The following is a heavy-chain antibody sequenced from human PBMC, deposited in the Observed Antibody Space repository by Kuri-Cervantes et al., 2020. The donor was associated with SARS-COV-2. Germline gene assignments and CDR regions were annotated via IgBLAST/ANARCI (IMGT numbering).Heavy chain of an antibody. V-gene: IGHV3-30*18. D-gene: IGHD5-24*01. J-gene: IGHJ4*02. CDR3: AKSFDPYNSLSGDYFYY. CDR2: ISYDGTNK. Sequence: GESLKISCAASGFTFSTYGMHWVRQAPGKGLEWVAVISYDGTNKYYADSVKGRFTISRDNSKNTLYLQMNSLRPEDTAVYYCAKSFDPYNSLSGDYFYYWGQGTLVTVSS. CDR1: GFTFSTYG.